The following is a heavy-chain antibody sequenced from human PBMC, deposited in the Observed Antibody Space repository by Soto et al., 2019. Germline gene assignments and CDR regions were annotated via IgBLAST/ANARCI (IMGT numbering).Heavy chain of an antibody. CDR3: ARGRGWGPRPVNYYYYGMDV. CDR2: TYYRSKWYN. CDR1: GASVSSNSAA. V-gene: IGHV6-1*01. D-gene: IGHD6-19*01. Sequence: SQTLSLTCAISGASVSSNSAAWNWIRQSPSRGLEWLGRTYYRSKWYNDYAVSVKSRITINPDTSKNQFSLQLNSVTPEDTAVYYCARGRGWGPRPVNYYYYGMDVWGQGTTVTVSS. J-gene: IGHJ6*02.